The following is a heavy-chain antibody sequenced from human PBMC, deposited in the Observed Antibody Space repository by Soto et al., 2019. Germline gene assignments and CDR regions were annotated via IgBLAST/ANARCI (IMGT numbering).Heavy chain of an antibody. V-gene: IGHV4-59*01. CDR2: IYYSGST. CDR1: GGSISSYY. J-gene: IGHJ3*02. Sequence: PSETLSLTCTVSGGSISSYYWSWIRQPPGKGLEWIGYIYYSGSTNYNPSLKSRVTISVDTSKNQFSLKLSSVTAADTAVYYCARSLRCSGGSCYSTAFDIWGQGTMVTVS. CDR3: ARSLRCSGGSCYSTAFDI. D-gene: IGHD2-15*01.